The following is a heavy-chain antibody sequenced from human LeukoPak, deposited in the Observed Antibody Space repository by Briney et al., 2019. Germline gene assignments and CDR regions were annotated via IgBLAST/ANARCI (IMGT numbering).Heavy chain of an antibody. D-gene: IGHD2-2*01. CDR3: ARDCSSTSCYGTFDY. CDR1: GGSISSYY. J-gene: IGHJ4*02. CDR2: IYYSGIT. Sequence: SETLSLTCTVSGGSISSYYWSWIRQPPGKGLEWIGYIYYSGITNYNPSLKSRVTISVDTYKNQFSLKLSSVTAADTAVYYCARDCSSTSCYGTFDYWGQGTLVTVSS. V-gene: IGHV4-59*01.